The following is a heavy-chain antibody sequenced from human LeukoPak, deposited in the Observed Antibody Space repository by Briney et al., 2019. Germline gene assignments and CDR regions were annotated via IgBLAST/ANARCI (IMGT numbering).Heavy chain of an antibody. CDR1: GFTFDDYA. CDR2: ISWNSGSI. J-gene: IGHJ6*02. CDR3: AKDRQWELLNGMDV. Sequence: GGSLRLSCAASGFTFDDYAMHWVRQAPGKGLEWVSGISWNSGSIGYADSVKGRFTISRDNAKNSLYLQMNSLRAEDTALYYCAKDRQWELLNGMDVWGQGTTVTVPS. V-gene: IGHV3-9*01. D-gene: IGHD1-26*01.